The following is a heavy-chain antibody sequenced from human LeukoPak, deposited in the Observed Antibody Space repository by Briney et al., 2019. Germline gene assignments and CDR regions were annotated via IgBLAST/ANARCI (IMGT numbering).Heavy chain of an antibody. Sequence: GGSLRLSCAASGFSFRSHGMNWVRQAPGKGLEWVSGISPRGDITYYKDSVRGRFTISRDNFKNTVSLQLNSLRAEDTAMYYCARDSSMLRGPLVIYYFDFWGQGTLVTVSS. CDR3: ARDSSMLRGPLVIYYFDF. CDR1: GFSFRSHG. V-gene: IGHV3-23*01. CDR2: ISPRGDIT. D-gene: IGHD3-10*01. J-gene: IGHJ4*02.